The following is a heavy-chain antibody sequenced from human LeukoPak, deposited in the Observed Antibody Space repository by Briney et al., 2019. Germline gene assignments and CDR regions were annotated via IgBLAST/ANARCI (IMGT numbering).Heavy chain of an antibody. Sequence: ASVKVSCKASGYTFTSYAMNWVRQAPGQGLEWMGWINTNTGNPTYAQGFTGRFVFSLGTSVSTAYLQISSLKAEDTAVYYCARTVYYYDSSGYKLYYFDYWGQGTLVTVSS. J-gene: IGHJ4*02. D-gene: IGHD3-22*01. CDR2: INTNTGNP. CDR3: ARTVYYYDSSGYKLYYFDY. CDR1: GYTFTSYA. V-gene: IGHV7-4-1*02.